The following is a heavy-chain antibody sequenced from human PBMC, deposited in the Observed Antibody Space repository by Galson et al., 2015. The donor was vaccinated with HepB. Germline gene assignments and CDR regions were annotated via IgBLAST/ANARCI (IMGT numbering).Heavy chain of an antibody. CDR1: GFTFSYYA. D-gene: IGHD6-19*01. Sequence: SLRLSCAASGFTFSYYAMAWVRQAPGKGLEWISAITPSGDNTYSADSMKGRFFISRDNSQNPLFLQMNSLRADETAIYFCAKVFPEKTDGWYRQALYYFDSWGQGTRVTVSS. V-gene: IGHV3-23*01. CDR3: AKVFPEKTDGWYRQALYYFDS. J-gene: IGHJ4*02. CDR2: ITPSGDNT.